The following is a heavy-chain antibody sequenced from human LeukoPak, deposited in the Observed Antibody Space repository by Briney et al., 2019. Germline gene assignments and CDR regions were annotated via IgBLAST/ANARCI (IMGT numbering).Heavy chain of an antibody. CDR2: IYTSGST. CDR1: GGSISSGSYY. CDR3: ARASIAAAGTVTNFDY. V-gene: IGHV4-61*02. Sequence: SETLSLTCTVCGGSISSGSYYWSWIRQPAGKGLEWIGRIYTSGSTNYNPSLKSRVTISVDTSKNQFSLKLSSVTAADTAVYYCARASIAAAGTVTNFDYWGQGTLVTVSS. D-gene: IGHD6-13*01. J-gene: IGHJ4*02.